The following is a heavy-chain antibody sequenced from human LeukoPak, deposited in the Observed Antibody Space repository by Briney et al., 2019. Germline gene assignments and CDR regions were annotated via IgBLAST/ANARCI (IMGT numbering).Heavy chain of an antibody. J-gene: IGHJ6*02. D-gene: IGHD6-19*01. Sequence: PGGSLRLSCAASGFTFSSYAMSWVRQAPGKGLEWVSYISSSSSTIYYADSVKGRFTISRDNAKNSLYLQMNSLRAEDTAVYYCARDLGIAVVTNYYYGMDVWGQGTTVTVSS. CDR2: ISSSSSTI. CDR3: ARDLGIAVVTNYYYGMDV. CDR1: GFTFSSYA. V-gene: IGHV3-48*04.